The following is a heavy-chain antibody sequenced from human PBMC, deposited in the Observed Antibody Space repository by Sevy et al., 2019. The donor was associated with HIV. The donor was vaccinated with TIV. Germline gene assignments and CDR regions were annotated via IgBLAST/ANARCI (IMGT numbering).Heavy chain of an antibody. CDR2: IRTKTYGGTT. D-gene: IGHD2-15*01. J-gene: IGHJ4*02. CDR1: GFTFGDYN. V-gene: IGHV3-49*03. Sequence: GGSLRLSCTASGFTFGDYNINWLRQAPGKGLEWVGFIRTKTYGGTTEYAASVKGRFTISRDDSKSIAYLQMNSLKTEDTAVYYCSRAITHITLNRVVTPYYFDYWGQGTLVTVSP. CDR3: SRAITHITLNRVVTPYYFDY.